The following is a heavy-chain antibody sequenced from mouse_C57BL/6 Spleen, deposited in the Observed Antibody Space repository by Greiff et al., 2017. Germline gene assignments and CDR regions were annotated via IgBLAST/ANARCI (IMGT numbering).Heavy chain of an antibody. CDR2: IWGGGST. CDR1: GFSLTSYG. J-gene: IGHJ1*03. D-gene: IGHD1-1*01. CDR3: AKHSGYGSSYWYFDV. V-gene: IGHV2-9*01. Sequence: QVQLQESGPGLVAPSQSLSITCTVSGFSLTSYGVDWVRQPPGKGLEWLGVIWGGGSTNYNPALISRLSISKDNAKSQVFLKMNSLQTDDTAMYYCAKHSGYGSSYWYFDVWGTGTTVTVSS.